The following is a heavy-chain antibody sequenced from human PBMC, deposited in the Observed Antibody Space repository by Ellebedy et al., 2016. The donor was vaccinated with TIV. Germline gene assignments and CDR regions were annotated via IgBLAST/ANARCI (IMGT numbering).Heavy chain of an antibody. Sequence: GESLKISXAASGFTFSSYSMNWVRQAPGKGLEWVSYISSSSSTIYYADSVKGRFTISRDNAKNSLYLQMNSLRAEDTAVYYCAREDYGDYVYVWYYYYGMDVWGQGTTFTVSS. CDR3: AREDYGDYVYVWYYYYGMDV. D-gene: IGHD4-17*01. J-gene: IGHJ6*02. V-gene: IGHV3-48*04. CDR2: ISSSSSTI. CDR1: GFTFSSYS.